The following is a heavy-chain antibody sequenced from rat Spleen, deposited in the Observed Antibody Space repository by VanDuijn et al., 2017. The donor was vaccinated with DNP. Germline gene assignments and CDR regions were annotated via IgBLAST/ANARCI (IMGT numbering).Heavy chain of an antibody. CDR1: GFTFSDYY. Sequence: EVQVVESGGGLVQPGRSLKLSCAASGFTFSDYYMAWVRQAPTKGLEWVAYISYDGGSSYYGDSVKGRFTISRDNAKSTLYLQMNSLRSEDTATYYCARHVLPLRVWDYWGQGVMVTVSS. J-gene: IGHJ2*01. V-gene: IGHV5-22*01. CDR3: ARHVLPLRVWDY. CDR2: ISYDGGSS. D-gene: IGHD1-4*01.